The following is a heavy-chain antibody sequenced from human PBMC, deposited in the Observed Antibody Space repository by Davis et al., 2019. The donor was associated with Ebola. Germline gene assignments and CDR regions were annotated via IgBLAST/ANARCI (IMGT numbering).Heavy chain of an antibody. CDR3: AREGYDSSGYYYVGLDP. V-gene: IGHV3-48*02. CDR1: GFTFSSYS. Sequence: GESLKISCAASGFTFSSYSMNWVRQAPGKGLEWVSYISSSSSTIYYADSVKGRFTISRDNAKNSLYLQMNSLRDEDTAVYYCAREGYDSSGYYYVGLDPWGQGTLVTVSS. J-gene: IGHJ5*02. D-gene: IGHD3-22*01. CDR2: ISSSSSTI.